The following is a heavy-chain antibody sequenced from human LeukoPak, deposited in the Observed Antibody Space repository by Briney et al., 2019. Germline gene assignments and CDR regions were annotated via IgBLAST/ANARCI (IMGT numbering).Heavy chain of an antibody. CDR1: GFTFRGYW. CDR2: IKEDGSEK. Sequence: GVSLRLSCAASGFTFRGYWMSWVRQTPGKGLEWVANIKEDGSEKYYVDSVKGRFTISRDNAKNSLNLQMDSLRVEDTAVYYCTRGDSSSKIDYWGQGTLVTVSS. V-gene: IGHV3-7*01. D-gene: IGHD6-6*01. CDR3: TRGDSSSKIDY. J-gene: IGHJ4*02.